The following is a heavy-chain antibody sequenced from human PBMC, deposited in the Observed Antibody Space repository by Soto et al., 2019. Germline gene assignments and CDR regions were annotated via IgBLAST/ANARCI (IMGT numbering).Heavy chain of an antibody. V-gene: IGHV3-74*01. CDR1: GFTFSSYA. CDR3: ARTGKVGPTVTYFDS. J-gene: IGHJ4*02. D-gene: IGHD1-26*01. Sequence: GGSLRLSCAASGFTFSSYAMSWVRQAPGKGLEWVSGISASDGSSTSYADSVKGRFTISRDNGKNTLYLQMNSLRAEDTALYHCARTGKVGPTVTYFDSWGQGTRVTVSS. CDR2: ISASDGSST.